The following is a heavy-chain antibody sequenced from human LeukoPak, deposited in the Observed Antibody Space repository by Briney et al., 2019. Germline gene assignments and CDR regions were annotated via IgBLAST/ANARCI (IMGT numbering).Heavy chain of an antibody. CDR1: GGXXY. V-gene: IGHV4-59*01. J-gene: IGHJ4*02. Sequence: SETLSLTCTVSGGXXYWSWIRQPPGXGLEWIGYIYYSGSTNYNPSLKSRVTISLDTSKKQFPLKLRSVTAADTAVYYCARGRYQLDYWGQGTLVTVSS. CDR3: ARGRYQLDY. D-gene: IGHD2-2*01. CDR2: IYYSGST.